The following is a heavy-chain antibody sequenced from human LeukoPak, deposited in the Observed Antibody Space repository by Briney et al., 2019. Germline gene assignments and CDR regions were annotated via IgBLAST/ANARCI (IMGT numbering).Heavy chain of an antibody. J-gene: IGHJ4*02. V-gene: IGHV3-48*03. Sequence: GGSLRLSCAASGFTFSSYAMSWVRQAPGKGLEWVSYISSSGSTIYYADSVKGRFTISRDNAKNSLYLQMNSLRAEDTAVYYCARDGGYSGYFIDYWGQGTLVTVSS. CDR1: GFTFSSYA. D-gene: IGHD5-12*01. CDR2: ISSSGSTI. CDR3: ARDGGYSGYFIDY.